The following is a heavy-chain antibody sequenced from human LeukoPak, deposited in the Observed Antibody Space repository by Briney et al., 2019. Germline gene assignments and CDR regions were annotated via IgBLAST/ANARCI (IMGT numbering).Heavy chain of an antibody. J-gene: IGHJ4*02. CDR1: GYTFTSYD. Sequence: GASVKVSCKASGYTFTSYDINWVRQATGQGLEWMGWMNPNSGNTGYAQKFQGRVTITTDESTSTAYMELSSLRSEDTAVYYCASLDSGYDSASGYWGQGTLVTVSS. CDR3: ASLDSGYDSASGY. CDR2: MNPNSGNT. V-gene: IGHV1-8*03. D-gene: IGHD5-12*01.